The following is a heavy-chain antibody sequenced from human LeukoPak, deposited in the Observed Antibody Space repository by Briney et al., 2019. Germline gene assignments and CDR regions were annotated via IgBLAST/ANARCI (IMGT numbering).Heavy chain of an antibody. CDR3: AKDRRAGSYDY. J-gene: IGHJ4*02. CDR2: ISGSGGNT. CDR1: GFAFSRNG. V-gene: IGHV3-23*01. Sequence: QSGGSLRLSCAASGFAFSRNGMTWVRQAPGKGLEWVSAISGSGGNTYYADSVKGRFTISRDNSENSLYLQMNSLRAEDTAVYYCAKDRRAGSYDYWGQGTLVTVSS. D-gene: IGHD3-10*01.